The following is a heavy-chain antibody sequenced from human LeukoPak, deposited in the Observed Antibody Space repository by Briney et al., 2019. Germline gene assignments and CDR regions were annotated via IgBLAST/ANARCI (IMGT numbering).Heavy chain of an antibody. D-gene: IGHD5-24*01. CDR1: GYSISSGYY. Sequence: PSETLSLTCTVSGYSISSGYYWGWIRPPPGKGLEWIGSIYHSGSTYYNPSLKGRVTISVDTSKNQFSLKLSSVTAADTAVYYCAREGRKGGYNFAYWGQGTLVTVSS. V-gene: IGHV4-38-2*02. CDR2: IYHSGST. J-gene: IGHJ4*02. CDR3: AREGRKGGYNFAY.